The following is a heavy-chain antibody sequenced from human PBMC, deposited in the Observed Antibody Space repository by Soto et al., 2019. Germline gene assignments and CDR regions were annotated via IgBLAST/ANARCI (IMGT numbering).Heavy chain of an antibody. CDR1: GGSITNNDYY. J-gene: IGHJ5*02. D-gene: IGHD3-10*01. CDR2: VPCSGGA. V-gene: IGHV4-39*01. CDR3: SRRTPLYASESSRFDP. Sequence: SETLSLTCIVSGGSITNNDYYWGWIRRPPGKGLEWIGTVPCSGGASYNPSLKSPVIISADTSKNQFSLRLSSVTAADTAVYYCSRRTPLYASESSRFDPWGQGALVTVSS.